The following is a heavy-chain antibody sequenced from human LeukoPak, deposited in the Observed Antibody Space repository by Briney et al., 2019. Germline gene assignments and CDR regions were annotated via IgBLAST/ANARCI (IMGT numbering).Heavy chain of an antibody. J-gene: IGHJ5*02. CDR1: GGSISSYY. Sequence: SETLSLTCTVSGGSISSYYWSWIRQPPGKGLEWIGYIYYSGSTYYNPSLRSRVTISVDTSKNQFSLKLSSVTAADTAVYYCARHLDIGYCSGGSCYSGRTRRKNNWFDPWGQGTLVTVSS. D-gene: IGHD2-15*01. CDR2: IYYSGST. V-gene: IGHV4-59*08. CDR3: ARHLDIGYCSGGSCYSGRTRRKNNWFDP.